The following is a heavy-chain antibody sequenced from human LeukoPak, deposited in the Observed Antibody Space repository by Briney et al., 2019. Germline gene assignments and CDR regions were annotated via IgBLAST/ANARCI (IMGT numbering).Heavy chain of an antibody. CDR1: AYSSTSYC. V-gene: IGHV5-51*01. Sequence: GESLKISCKVSAYSSTSYCIGWVRQLPGKGLEWMGIIYPGDSGPTYSPSFQGQVTISVDKSINTAYLQWSSLQASDTAIYYCARHFVADRGILDFWGQGTPVTVSS. D-gene: IGHD3-10*01. J-gene: IGHJ4*02. CDR2: IYPGDSGP. CDR3: ARHFVADRGILDF.